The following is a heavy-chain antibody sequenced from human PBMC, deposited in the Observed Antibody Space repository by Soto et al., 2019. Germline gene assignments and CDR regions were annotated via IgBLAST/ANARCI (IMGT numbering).Heavy chain of an antibody. CDR3: ARLPTVTTFTTSWFDP. D-gene: IGHD4-17*01. CDR1: GGSISSYY. V-gene: IGHV4-59*01. Sequence: SETLSLTCTVSGGSISSYYWSWIRQPPGKGLEWIGYIYYSGSTNYNPSLKSRVTISVDTSKNQFSLKLSSVTAADTAVYYCARLPTVTTFTTSWFDPWGQGTLVTVPS. J-gene: IGHJ5*02. CDR2: IYYSGST.